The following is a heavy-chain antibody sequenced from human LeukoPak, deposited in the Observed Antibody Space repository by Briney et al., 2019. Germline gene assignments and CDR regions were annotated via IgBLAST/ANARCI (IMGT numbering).Heavy chain of an antibody. D-gene: IGHD3-10*01. V-gene: IGHV5-51*01. J-gene: IGHJ3*02. CDR2: IYPGDSDT. Sequence: GESLKISCKGSGYSFTSYRIGWVRQMPGKGLEWMGIIYPGDSDTRYSPSFQGQVTISADKSISTAYLQWSSLKASDTAMCYCARRAGGELPPEDDAFDIWGQGTMVTVSS. CDR3: ARRAGGELPPEDDAFDI. CDR1: GYSFTSYR.